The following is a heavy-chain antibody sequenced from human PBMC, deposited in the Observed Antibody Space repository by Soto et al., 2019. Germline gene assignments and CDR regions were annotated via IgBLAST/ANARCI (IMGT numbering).Heavy chain of an antibody. V-gene: IGHV3-30*18. CDR1: GFTFSSYG. J-gene: IGHJ4*02. CDR2: ISYDGSNK. CDR3: AKQDFDY. Sequence: PGGSLRRSCAASGFTFSSYGMHWVRQAPGKGLEWVAVISYDGSNKYYADSVKGRFTISRDNSKNTLYLQMNSLRAEDTAVYYCAKQDFDYWGQGTLVTVSS.